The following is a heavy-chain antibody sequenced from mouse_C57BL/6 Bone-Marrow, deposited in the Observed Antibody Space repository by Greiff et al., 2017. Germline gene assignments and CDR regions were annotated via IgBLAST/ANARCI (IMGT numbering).Heavy chain of an antibody. Sequence: EVKLLESGGGLVKPGGSLKLSCAASGFTFSSYAMSWVRQTPEKRLEWVATISDGGSYTYYPDNVKGRFTISRDNAKNNLYLQISHLKSEDTAMYYCASDGYFLFAYWGQGTLVTVSA. CDR1: GFTFSSYA. D-gene: IGHD2-3*01. V-gene: IGHV5-4*03. CDR2: ISDGGSYT. CDR3: ASDGYFLFAY. J-gene: IGHJ3*01.